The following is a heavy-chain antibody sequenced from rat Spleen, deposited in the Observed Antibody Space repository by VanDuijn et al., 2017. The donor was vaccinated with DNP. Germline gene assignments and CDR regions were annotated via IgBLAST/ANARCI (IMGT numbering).Heavy chain of an antibody. CDR1: GFSLTSYG. CDR3: ARTSYYDGSYYLGWFAY. J-gene: IGHJ3*01. Sequence: QVQLKESGPGLVQPSQTLSLTCTVSGFSLTSYGVSWVRQPPGKGLEWIAAISSGGSTYYNSGLKSRLRISRDTSKSQVFLKRSSLQTEDTAMYFCARTSYYDGSYYLGWFAYWGQGTLVTVSS. V-gene: IGHV2S8*01. D-gene: IGHD1-12*02. CDR2: ISSGGST.